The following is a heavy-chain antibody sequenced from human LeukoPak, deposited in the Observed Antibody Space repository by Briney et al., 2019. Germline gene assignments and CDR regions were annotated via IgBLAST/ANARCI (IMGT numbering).Heavy chain of an antibody. Sequence: ASVKVSCKASGYTFTTYYMHWVRQAPGQGLEWMGIINPSGGSTSYAQKFRGRVTTTRDTSTSTIYMELSSLRSEDTAVYYCARDGRYCGSTSCRLNWFDPWGQGTLVTVSS. CDR2: INPSGGST. J-gene: IGHJ5*02. D-gene: IGHD2-2*01. CDR3: ARDGRYCGSTSCRLNWFDP. CDR1: GYTFTTYY. V-gene: IGHV1-46*01.